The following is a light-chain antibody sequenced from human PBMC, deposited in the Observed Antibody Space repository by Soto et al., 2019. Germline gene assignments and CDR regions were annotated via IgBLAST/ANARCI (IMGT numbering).Light chain of an antibody. J-gene: IGKJ1*01. V-gene: IGKV3-15*01. CDR2: GAS. CDR3: QQYNNWPWT. CDR1: QSIQSD. Sequence: EITMTQSPATLSVSPGERAALSCRASQSIQSDLAWYQQKPGQGPRLLIYGASTRATGVPVRFSGSGSGTEFTLTISRLQSEDFALYFCQQYNNWPWTFGQGTKVDIK.